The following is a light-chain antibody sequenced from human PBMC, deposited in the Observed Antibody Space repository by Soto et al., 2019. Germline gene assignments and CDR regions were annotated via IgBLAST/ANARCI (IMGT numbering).Light chain of an antibody. Sequence: ESVLTQSPGTLSLSPGERATLSCRASQTVRNNYLAWYQQKPGQAPRLLIYDASSRATGIPDRFSGGGSGTDFTLTNSRLEPEDFAVYYCQQFSSYPLTFGGGTKVEIK. J-gene: IGKJ4*01. CDR1: QTVRNNY. V-gene: IGKV3-20*01. CDR2: DAS. CDR3: QQFSSYPLT.